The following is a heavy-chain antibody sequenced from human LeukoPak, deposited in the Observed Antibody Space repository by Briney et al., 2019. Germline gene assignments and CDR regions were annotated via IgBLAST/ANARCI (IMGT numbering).Heavy chain of an antibody. CDR2: IYPGDSDT. Sequence: MGIIYPGDSDTRYSPSFQGQVTISADKSISTAYLQWSSLKASDTAMYYCARHPGSAYYYYYMDVWGKGTTVTVSS. J-gene: IGHJ6*03. V-gene: IGHV5-51*01. CDR3: ARHPGSAYYYYYMDV. D-gene: IGHD1-14*01.